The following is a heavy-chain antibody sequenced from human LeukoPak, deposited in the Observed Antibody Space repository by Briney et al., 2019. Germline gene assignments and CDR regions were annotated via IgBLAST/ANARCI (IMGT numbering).Heavy chain of an antibody. V-gene: IGHV3-11*06. CDR1: GFTFSDNY. J-gene: IGHJ4*02. D-gene: IGHD6-13*01. CDR3: ARVGSTAEAGTPDY. Sequence: PGRSLRLSCAASGFTFSDNYMSWIRQAPGKGLEWLSYISRSGSHTPYADSVKGRFTVSRDNAKNSLSLELNSLRVDDTAIYYCARVGSTAEAGTPDYWGQGTLVTVSS. CDR2: ISRSGSHT.